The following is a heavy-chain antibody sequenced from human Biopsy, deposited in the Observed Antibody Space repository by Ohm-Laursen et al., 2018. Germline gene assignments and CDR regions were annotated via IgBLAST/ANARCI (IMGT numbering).Heavy chain of an antibody. D-gene: IGHD3-9*01. V-gene: IGHV1-69*06. CDR2: NIPILGTG. CDR3: ATKLTGYFHH. CDR1: GGTFSNYG. J-gene: IGHJ1*01. Sequence: EASVKVSRKAPGGTFSNYGVNWVRQAPGQGLEWLGGNIPILGTGNYAQKFQDRVTVAADTSTSTATMELRSLRSDDTAVYYCATKLTGYFHHWGQGTLVIVSS.